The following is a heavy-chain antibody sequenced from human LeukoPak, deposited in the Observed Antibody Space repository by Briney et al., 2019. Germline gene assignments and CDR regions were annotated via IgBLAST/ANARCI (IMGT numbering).Heavy chain of an antibody. CDR1: GGSFSGYY. V-gene: IGHV4-34*01. D-gene: IGHD3-22*01. Sequence: PSETLSLTCGVSGGSFSGYYWSWIRQPPGKGLEWIGEINHSGSSNYNPSLKSRVTISIDTFMNQFSLKLSSVTAADTAVYYCARDSSGRNFDYWGQGTLVTVSS. CDR2: INHSGSS. CDR3: ARDSSGRNFDY. J-gene: IGHJ4*02.